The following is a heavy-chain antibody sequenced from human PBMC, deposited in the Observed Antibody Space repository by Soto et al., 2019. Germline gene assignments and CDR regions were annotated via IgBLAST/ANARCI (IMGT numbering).Heavy chain of an antibody. V-gene: IGHV4-39*01. J-gene: IGHJ6*02. CDR2: IYYSGST. D-gene: IGHD3-16*01. CDR3: ARTSPPFRGAYYYGMDV. CDR1: GGSISSGGYY. Sequence: TSETLSLTCTVSGGSISSGGYYWSWIRQHPGKGLEWIGYIYYSGSTYYNPSLKSRVTISVDTSKNQFSLKLSSVTAADTAVYYCARTSPPFRGAYYYGMDVWGQGTTVTVSS.